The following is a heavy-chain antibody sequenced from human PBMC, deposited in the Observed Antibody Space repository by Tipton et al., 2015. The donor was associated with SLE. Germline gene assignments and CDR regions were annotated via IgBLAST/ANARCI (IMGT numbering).Heavy chain of an antibody. Sequence: TLSLTCAVSGGSISSSSYYWGWIRQPPGKGLEWIGSIYYSGSTYYNPSLKSRVTISVDTSKNQFSLKLSSVTAADTAVYYCARGITPLSSSYFDYWGQGTLVTVPS. D-gene: IGHD6-6*01. CDR3: ARGITPLSSSYFDY. J-gene: IGHJ4*02. V-gene: IGHV4-39*01. CDR2: IYYSGST. CDR1: GGSISSSSYY.